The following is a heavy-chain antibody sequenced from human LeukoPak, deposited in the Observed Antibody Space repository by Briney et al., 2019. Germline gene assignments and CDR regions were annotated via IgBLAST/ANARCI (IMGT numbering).Heavy chain of an antibody. CDR1: GGSFSGYY. Sequence: SEPLSLTCAVYGGSFSGYYWSWIRQPSGKGLEWIGEINHSGGTNYNQSLKSRVTMSIDTSKNQFSLRLSSVTAADTAVYYCARRPGEYGGNDFDYWGQGTLVTVSS. D-gene: IGHD4/OR15-4a*01. J-gene: IGHJ4*02. V-gene: IGHV4-34*01. CDR2: INHSGGT. CDR3: ARRPGEYGGNDFDY.